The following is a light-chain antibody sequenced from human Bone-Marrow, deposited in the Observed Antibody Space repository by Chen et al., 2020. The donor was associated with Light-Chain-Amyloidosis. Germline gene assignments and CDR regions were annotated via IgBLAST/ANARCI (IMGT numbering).Light chain of an antibody. V-gene: IGKV1-5*03. CDR2: KAS. CDR3: QQYNSFPYT. CDR1: QSISSW. Sequence: DIQMTQSPSTLSASVGDRVTITCRASQSISSWLAWYQQKPGKAPKLLIYKASSLESGVPSRFSGSGAGTEFTLTISSLQPDDFATYYCQQYNSFPYTFGQGTKLEIK. J-gene: IGKJ2*01.